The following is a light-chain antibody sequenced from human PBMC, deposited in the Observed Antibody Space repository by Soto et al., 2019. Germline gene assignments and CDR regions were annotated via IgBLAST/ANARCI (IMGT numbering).Light chain of an antibody. V-gene: IGKV1-5*01. J-gene: IGKJ2*01. Sequence: DIQMTQSPSTLSASVGDRVTITCRASQSIGGWLAWYQQRPLKAPRLLIYDASSVESGVPSRFSGSRSGTTFTLAISSLQPEDFATYYCQHYHSYPYTFGQGTKLEIK. CDR1: QSIGGW. CDR3: QHYHSYPYT. CDR2: DAS.